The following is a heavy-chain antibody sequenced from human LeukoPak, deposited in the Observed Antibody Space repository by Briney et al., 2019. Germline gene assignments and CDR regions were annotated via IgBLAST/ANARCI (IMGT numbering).Heavy chain of an antibody. V-gene: IGHV4-34*01. CDR2: INYSGST. CDR3: ASALASYGSGSYSYYFDY. Sequence: SETLSLTCAVYGGSFSGYYWSWIRQPPGKGLEWIGEINYSGSTNYNPSLKSRVTISVDTSKNQFSLKLSSVTAADTAVYYCASALASYGSGSYSYYFDYWGQGTPVTVSS. CDR1: GGSFSGYY. D-gene: IGHD3-10*01. J-gene: IGHJ4*02.